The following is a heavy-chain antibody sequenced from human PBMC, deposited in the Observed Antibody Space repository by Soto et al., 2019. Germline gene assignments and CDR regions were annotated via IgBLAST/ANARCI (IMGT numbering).Heavy chain of an antibody. Sequence: ASETLSLTCAVSSGSITSDDWWTWVRRSPGKGLEWIGEVHHSGRSGSTNYNPSLRSRASISVDKSKNQFSLRLSSVTAADTAVYYCAITTRAFCTPDIWGQGTTVTVSS. V-gene: IGHV4-4*02. J-gene: IGHJ3*02. CDR2: VHHSGRSGST. CDR1: SGSITSDDW. CDR3: AITTRAFCTPDI. D-gene: IGHD2-2*01.